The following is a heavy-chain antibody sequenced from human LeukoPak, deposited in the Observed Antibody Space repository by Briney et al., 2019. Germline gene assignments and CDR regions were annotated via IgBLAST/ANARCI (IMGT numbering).Heavy chain of an antibody. D-gene: IGHD3-22*01. CDR1: GFTFSSYG. Sequence: PGRSLRLSCAASGFTFSSYGMHWVRQAPVKGLEWVAVISYDGSNKYYADSVKGRFTISRDNSKNTLYLQMNSLRAEDTAVYYCAKDEGGYDSSGYYRQYFDYWGQGTLVTVSS. J-gene: IGHJ4*02. CDR2: ISYDGSNK. CDR3: AKDEGGYDSSGYYRQYFDY. V-gene: IGHV3-30*18.